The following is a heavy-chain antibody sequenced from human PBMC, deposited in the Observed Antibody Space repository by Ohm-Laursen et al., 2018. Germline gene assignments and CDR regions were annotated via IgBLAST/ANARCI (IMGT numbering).Heavy chain of an antibody. V-gene: IGHV3-21*04. CDR1: GFTFGSYS. CDR3: AKSIAAAGTAIDY. J-gene: IGHJ4*02. Sequence: GSLRLSCAASGFTFGSYSMNWVRQAPGKGLEWVSSISSSSSYIYYADSVKGRFTISRDNAKNSLYLQMNSLRAEDTALYYCAKSIAAAGTAIDYWGQGTLVTVSS. D-gene: IGHD6-13*01. CDR2: ISSSSSYI.